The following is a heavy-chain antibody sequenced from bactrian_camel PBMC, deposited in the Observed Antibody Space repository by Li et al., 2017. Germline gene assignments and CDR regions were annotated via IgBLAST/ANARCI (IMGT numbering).Heavy chain of an antibody. CDR3: AADRRRHGPPSLRPGDYSV. CDR2: LDWRGIT. CDR1: GRNYVKWC. J-gene: IGHJ4*01. Sequence: VQLVESGGGSVRAGGSLRLSCAASGRNYVKWCMGWFRQVPGKEREGLATLDWRGITAYADSVKGRFSISKDNARNWLDLQMDSLEPGDTARYYCAADRRRHGPPSLRPGDYSVWGQGTQVTVS. V-gene: IGHV3S53*01. D-gene: IGHD2*01.